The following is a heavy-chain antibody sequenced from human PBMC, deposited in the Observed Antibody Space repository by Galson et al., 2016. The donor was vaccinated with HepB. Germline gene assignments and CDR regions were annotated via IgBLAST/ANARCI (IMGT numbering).Heavy chain of an antibody. CDR1: GDSITSGSYHY. Sequence: TLSLTCTVSGDSITSGSYHYWSWIRQPVGKGLEWVGLMYTSGSTNYNPSLKGRVTISLDTSKNQVSLKLKSVTAADTAVYYCARTQRNGDELDYWGQGTLVTVSS. V-gene: IGHV4-61*02. J-gene: IGHJ4*02. D-gene: IGHD4-17*01. CDR2: MYTSGST. CDR3: ARTQRNGDELDY.